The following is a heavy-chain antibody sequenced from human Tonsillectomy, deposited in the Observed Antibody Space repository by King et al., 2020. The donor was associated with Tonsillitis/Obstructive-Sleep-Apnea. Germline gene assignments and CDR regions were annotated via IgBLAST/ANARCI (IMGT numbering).Heavy chain of an antibody. CDR3: ARDDVVGRYIDS. CDR1: GYTFTNYY. CDR2: INPSSGVT. V-gene: IGHV1-46*01. D-gene: IGHD1-14*01. Sequence: QLVQSGAEVKTPGASVKVSCQASGYTFTNYYIHWVRQARGQGLEWMGIINPSSGVTTYAQKFQGRVTMTSDTSTNTVYLELSSLRSEDTAMYYCARDDVVGRYIDSWGQGTLVTVSS. J-gene: IGHJ4*02.